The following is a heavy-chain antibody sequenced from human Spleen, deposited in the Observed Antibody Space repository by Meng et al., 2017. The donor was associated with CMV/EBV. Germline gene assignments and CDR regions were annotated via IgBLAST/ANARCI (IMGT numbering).Heavy chain of an antibody. J-gene: IGHJ4*02. CDR3: ANGFGGSRYFDY. D-gene: IGHD3-10*01. V-gene: IGHV2-5*02. Sequence: QVTVKQLGPAGVKPTPTLTLSCTFSVSSFIISGVDVGWIRQAPGKGLEWLSLIYGDGDKCYSASLKSRFTITKDTSKNHVVLRMTSMDAGDTATYYCANGFGGSRYFDYWGQGTLVTVSS. CDR2: IYGDGDK. CDR1: VSSFIISGVD.